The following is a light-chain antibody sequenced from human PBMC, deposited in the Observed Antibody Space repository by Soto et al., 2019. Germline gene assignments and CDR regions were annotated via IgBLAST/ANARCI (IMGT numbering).Light chain of an antibody. CDR3: SSYTSSSTLENVL. CDR1: SRDVGGYNY. J-gene: IGLJ2*01. CDR2: DVS. Sequence: QSALTQPASVSGSPGQSITISCTGTSRDVGGYNYVSWYQQHPGKAPKLMIYDVSDRPSGVSNLFSGSKSGNTASLTISGLQAEDEPDYYCSSYTSSSTLENVLFGGGTKLTVL. V-gene: IGLV2-14*01.